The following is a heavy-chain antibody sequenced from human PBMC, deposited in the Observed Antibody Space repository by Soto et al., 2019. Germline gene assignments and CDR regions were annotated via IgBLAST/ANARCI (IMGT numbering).Heavy chain of an antibody. J-gene: IGHJ6*02. Sequence: SETLSLTCAVSSGSISSSNWWSWVRQPPRKGLEWIGEINHSGSTNYNPSLKSRVTISVDTSKNQFSLKLSSVTAADTAVYYCASPSIPGIAAAGDPVGPRYYYGMDVWGQGTTVTVSS. CDR2: INHSGST. CDR1: SGSISSSNW. D-gene: IGHD6-13*01. V-gene: IGHV4-4*02. CDR3: ASPSIPGIAAAGDPVGPRYYYGMDV.